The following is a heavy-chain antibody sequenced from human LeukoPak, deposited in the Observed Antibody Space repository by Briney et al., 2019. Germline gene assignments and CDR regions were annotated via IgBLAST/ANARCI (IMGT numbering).Heavy chain of an antibody. CDR1: GGSISSYY. Sequence: SETLSLTCTVSGGSISSYYWSWIRQPPGKGLEWIGYIYYSGSTYYNPSLKSRVTISVDTSKNQFSLKLSSVTAADTAVYYCARDRPAFDIWGQGTMVTVSS. J-gene: IGHJ3*02. CDR3: ARDRPAFDI. CDR2: IYYSGST. D-gene: IGHD5-24*01. V-gene: IGHV4-59*04.